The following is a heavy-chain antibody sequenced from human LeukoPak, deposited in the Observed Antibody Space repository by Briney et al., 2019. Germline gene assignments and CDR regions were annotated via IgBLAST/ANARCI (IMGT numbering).Heavy chain of an antibody. CDR3: ARDYDFWSVQPFDY. V-gene: IGHV3-21*01. D-gene: IGHD3-3*01. Sequence: PGGSLRLSCAAFGFTCSSYSMNWVRQAPGKGLEWVSSISSSSSYIYYADSVKGRFTISRDNAKNSLYLQMNSLRAEDTAVYYCARDYDFWSVQPFDYWGQGTLVTVSS. CDR1: GFTCSSYS. CDR2: ISSSSSYI. J-gene: IGHJ4*02.